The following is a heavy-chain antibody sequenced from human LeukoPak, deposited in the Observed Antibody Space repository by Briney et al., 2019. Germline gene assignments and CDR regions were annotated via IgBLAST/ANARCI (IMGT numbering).Heavy chain of an antibody. CDR3: AREYSGYDPPYYYYYGMDV. Sequence: PGGSLRLSCAASGFTFSSYAMHWDRQAPGKGLEWVSSISSSSSYIYYADSVKGRFTISRDNAKNSLYMQMNRLRAEDTAVYYCAREYSGYDPPYYYYYGMDVWGQGTTVTVSS. CDR1: GFTFSSYA. V-gene: IGHV3-21*01. J-gene: IGHJ6*02. CDR2: ISSSSSYI. D-gene: IGHD5-12*01.